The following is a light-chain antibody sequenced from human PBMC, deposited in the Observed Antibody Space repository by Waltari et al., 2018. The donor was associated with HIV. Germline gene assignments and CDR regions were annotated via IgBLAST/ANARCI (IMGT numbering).Light chain of an antibody. CDR2: EVS. J-gene: IGLJ2*01. CDR3: SSYAGSNNFGV. V-gene: IGLV2-8*01. Sequence: QSALTQPPSASGSPGQSVTIPCTGTSSDVGGYYYVSWYQQHPGKAPKLMIYEVSKRPSGVPDRFSGSKSGNTASLTVSGLQAEDEADYYCSSYAGSNNFGVFGGGTKLTVL. CDR1: SSDVGGYYY.